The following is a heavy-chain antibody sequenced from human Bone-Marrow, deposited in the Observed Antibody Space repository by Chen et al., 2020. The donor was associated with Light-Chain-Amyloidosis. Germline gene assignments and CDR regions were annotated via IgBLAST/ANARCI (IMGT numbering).Heavy chain of an antibody. D-gene: IGHD3-9*01. CDR2: INPNSGGT. J-gene: IGHJ3*02. Sequence: QVQLVQSGAEVKKPGASVKVSCKASGYTFTGYYMHWVRPAPGQGLEWMGRINPNSGGTNYAQKFQGRVTMTRDTSISTAYMELSRLRYDDTAVYYCARDRGYDILTGYAFDIWGQGTMVTVSS. CDR1: GYTFTGYY. CDR3: ARDRGYDILTGYAFDI. V-gene: IGHV1-2*06.